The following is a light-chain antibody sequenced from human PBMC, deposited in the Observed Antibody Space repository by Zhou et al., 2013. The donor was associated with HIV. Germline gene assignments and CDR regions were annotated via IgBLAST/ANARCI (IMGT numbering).Light chain of an antibody. J-gene: IGKJ1*01. CDR3: QQYGSSP. Sequence: EIVMTQSPATLSVSPGERATLSCRASQSVSSSYLAWYQQKPGQAPRLLIYAASTRATGIPDRFSGSGSGTDFTLTISRLEPEDFAVYYCQQYGSSPFGQGTKVEIK. CDR1: QSVSSSY. V-gene: IGKV3-20*01. CDR2: AAS.